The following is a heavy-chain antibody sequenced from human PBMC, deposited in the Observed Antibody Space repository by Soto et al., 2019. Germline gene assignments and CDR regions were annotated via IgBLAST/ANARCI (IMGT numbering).Heavy chain of an antibody. V-gene: IGHV1-18*01. D-gene: IGHD3-10*01. Sequence: GASVKVSCKASGYTFTSYGISWVRQAPGQGLEWMGWISAYNGNTNYAQKLQGRVTMTTDTSTSTAYMELRSLRPDDTAVYYCARGETRCGGELLATVDAFDIWGQGTMVTVAS. CDR3: ARGETRCGGELLATVDAFDI. CDR2: ISAYNGNT. CDR1: GYTFTSYG. J-gene: IGHJ3*02.